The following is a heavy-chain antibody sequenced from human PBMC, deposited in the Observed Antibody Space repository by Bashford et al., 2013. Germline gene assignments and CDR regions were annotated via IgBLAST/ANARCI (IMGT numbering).Heavy chain of an antibody. CDR2: IYPGDSDT. CDR3: ARQRYCSGGSCYFIDY. Sequence: GESLKISCKGSGYSFTSYWIGWVRQMPGKGLEWMGIIYPGDSDTRYSPSFQGQVTISADKSISTAYLQWSSLKASDTAMYYCARQRYCSGGSCYFIDYWGQGTLVTVSS. J-gene: IGHJ4*02. D-gene: IGHD2-15*01. CDR1: GYSFTSYW. V-gene: IGHV5-51*01.